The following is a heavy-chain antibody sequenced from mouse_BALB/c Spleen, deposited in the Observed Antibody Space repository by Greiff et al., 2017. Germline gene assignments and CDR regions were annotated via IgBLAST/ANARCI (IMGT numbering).Heavy chain of an antibody. J-gene: IGHJ1*01. D-gene: IGHD2-14*01. CDR1: GYSITSDYA. CDR2: ISYSGST. CDR3: AREYRYDFDV. Sequence: EVNLVESGPGLVKPSQSLSLTCTVTGYSITSDYAWNWIRQFPGNKLEWMGYISYSGSTSYNPSLKSRISITRDTSKNQFFLQLNSVTTEDTATYYCAREYRYDFDVWGAGTTVTVSS. V-gene: IGHV3-2*02.